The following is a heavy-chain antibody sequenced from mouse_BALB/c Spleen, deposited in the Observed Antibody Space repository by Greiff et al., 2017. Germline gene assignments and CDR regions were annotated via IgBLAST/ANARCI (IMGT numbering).Heavy chain of an antibody. CDR3: ARYDDGYPYWYFDV. J-gene: IGHJ1*01. CDR1: GDSITSGY. Sequence: EVQLQESGPSLVKPSQTLSLTCSVTGDSITSGYWNWIRKFPGNKLEYMGYISYSGSTYYNPSLKSRISITRDTSKNQYYLQLNSVTTEDTATYYCARYDDGYPYWYFDVWGAGTTVTVSS. V-gene: IGHV3-8*02. D-gene: IGHD2-3*01. CDR2: ISYSGST.